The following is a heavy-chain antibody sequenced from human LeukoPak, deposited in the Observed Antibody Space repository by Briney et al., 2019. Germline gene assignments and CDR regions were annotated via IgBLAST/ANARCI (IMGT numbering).Heavy chain of an antibody. CDR3: ARMRSGTSQWLYRYYYYMDV. Sequence: NPSETLSLTCTVSGYSITSGYYWGWIRQPPGKGLEWIGSIYHSGSTYYNPSLKSRVTISVDTSKNQFSLKLSSVTAADTAVYYCARMRSGTSQWLYRYYYYMDVWGKGTTVTVSS. V-gene: IGHV4-38-2*02. J-gene: IGHJ6*03. CDR1: GYSITSGYY. CDR2: IYHSGST. D-gene: IGHD6-19*01.